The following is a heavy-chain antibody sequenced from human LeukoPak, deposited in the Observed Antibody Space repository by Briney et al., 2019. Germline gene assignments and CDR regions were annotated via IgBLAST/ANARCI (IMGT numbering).Heavy chain of an antibody. CDR2: ISSSSSTI. Sequence: PGGSLRLSCAASGFTFSSYSMNWVRQAPGKGLEWVSYISSSSSTIHYADSVKGRFTISRENAKNSLYLQMNSLRDEDTAVYYCARVFRAYCGGDCYSPGYWGQGTLVTASS. CDR3: ARVFRAYCGGDCYSPGY. J-gene: IGHJ4*02. CDR1: GFTFSSYS. D-gene: IGHD2-21*02. V-gene: IGHV3-48*02.